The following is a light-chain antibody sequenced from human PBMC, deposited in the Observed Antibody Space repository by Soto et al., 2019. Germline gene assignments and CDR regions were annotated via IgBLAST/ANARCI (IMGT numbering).Light chain of an antibody. CDR1: QSVSSSY. J-gene: IGKJ1*01. V-gene: IGKV3-20*01. CDR3: QQYGSLWA. Sequence: EIVLTQSPGTLSLSPGEGATVSCRASQSVSSSYLAWYQQKPGQAPRLLIYGASSSATGIPDRFSGSGSGTDFTLTISRLEPEDFAMYYCQQYGSLWAFGQGTKVEIK. CDR2: GAS.